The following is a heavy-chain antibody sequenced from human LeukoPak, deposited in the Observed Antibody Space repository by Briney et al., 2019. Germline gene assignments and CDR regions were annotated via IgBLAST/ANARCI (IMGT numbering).Heavy chain of an antibody. CDR3: VRGGEWGGINFDY. CDR2: ISSSRSTI. J-gene: IGHJ4*02. D-gene: IGHD3-10*01. V-gene: IGHV3-48*01. Sequence: GGSLRLSCAASGFTFSSYSMNWVRQAPGKGLEWVPYISSSRSTIYYADSVKGRFTISRDNAKNSLYLQMNSLRAEDTAVYYCVRGGEWGGINFDYWGQGTLVTVSS. CDR1: GFTFSSYS.